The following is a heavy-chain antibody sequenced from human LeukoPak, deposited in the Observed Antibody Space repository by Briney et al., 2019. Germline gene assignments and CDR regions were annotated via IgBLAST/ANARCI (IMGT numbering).Heavy chain of an antibody. CDR3: VREKYCTPTDCLHGRFYFNC. V-gene: IGHV3-30*04. CDR2: ISYDGRNE. D-gene: IGHD2-8*01. CDR1: GFAFSTYN. J-gene: IGHJ4*02. Sequence: GGSLRLSCAASGFAFSTYNMHWVRQAPGKGLEWVAVISYDGRNENHAESAKGRFTISRDNSKNTLYLQMNTLRTEDTALYYCVREKYCTPTDCLHGRFYFNCWGQGTLVTVSS.